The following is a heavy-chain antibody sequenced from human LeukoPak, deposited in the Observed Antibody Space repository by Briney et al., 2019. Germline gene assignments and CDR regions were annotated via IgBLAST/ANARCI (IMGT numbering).Heavy chain of an antibody. CDR2: IDPSGDTI. J-gene: IGHJ4*02. D-gene: IGHD2/OR15-2a*01. CDR1: GFTFSDYY. Sequence: PGGSQRLSCVASGFTFSDYYMSWIRQSPGKGLERVSYIDPSGDTIYYADSVKGRFTISRDNAKNSLYLRMNSLRAEDTAVYYCARYRGHGTTWPYFFDYWGQGTLVTVSS. CDR3: ARYRGHGTTWPYFFDY. V-gene: IGHV3-11*04.